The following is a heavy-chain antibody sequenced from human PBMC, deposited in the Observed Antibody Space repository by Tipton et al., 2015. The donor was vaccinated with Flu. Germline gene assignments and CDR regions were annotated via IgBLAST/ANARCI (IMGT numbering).Heavy chain of an antibody. D-gene: IGHD6-19*01. V-gene: IGHV4-61*02. CDR1: GDSISSGSYY. CDR2: IYTSGST. Sequence: TLSLTCTVSGDSISSGSYYWNWIRQPAGKGLEWIGRIYTSGSTNYNPSLKSRVTISVDTSKDQFSLKLSSVTAADTAVYYCARDRWEYASGFDPWGQGTPVTVSP. CDR3: ARDRWEYASGFDP. J-gene: IGHJ5*02.